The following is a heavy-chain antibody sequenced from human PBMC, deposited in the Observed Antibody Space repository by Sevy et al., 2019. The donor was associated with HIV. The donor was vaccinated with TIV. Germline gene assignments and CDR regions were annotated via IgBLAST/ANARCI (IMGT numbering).Heavy chain of an antibody. Sequence: SETLSLTCTVSGGSISSYYWSWIRQPPGKGLEWIGYIYYSGSTNYNPSLKSRVTISVDTSKNQFSLMLSSVTAADTAVYYCARATGPSSATYYDSSGPYDYWGQGTLVTVSS. D-gene: IGHD3-22*01. J-gene: IGHJ4*02. CDR3: ARATGPSSATYYDSSGPYDY. CDR1: GGSISSYY. V-gene: IGHV4-59*01. CDR2: IYYSGST.